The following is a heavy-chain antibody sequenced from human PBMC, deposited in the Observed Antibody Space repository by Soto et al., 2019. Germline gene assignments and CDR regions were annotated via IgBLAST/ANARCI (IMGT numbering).Heavy chain of an antibody. CDR3: ARGYYDSSGYFDY. CDR2: IIPILGIA. V-gene: IGHV1-69*02. CDR1: GGTFSSYT. J-gene: IGHJ4*02. D-gene: IGHD3-22*01. Sequence: SVKVSCKASGGTFSSYTISWVRQAPGQGLEWMGRIIPILGIANYAQKFQGRVTITADKSTSTAYMELSSLRSEDTAVYYCARGYYDSSGYFDYWGQGTLVTVSS.